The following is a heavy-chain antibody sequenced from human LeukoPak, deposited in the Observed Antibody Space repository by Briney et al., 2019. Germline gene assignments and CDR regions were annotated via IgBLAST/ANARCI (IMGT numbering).Heavy chain of an antibody. D-gene: IGHD2-2*01. J-gene: IGHJ4*02. CDR3: ARDVGEYCSSTNCYASVY. Sequence: GASVKVSCKASGYTFTGYYMHWVRQAPGQGLEWMGWINPNSGGTNYAQKFQGRVTMTRDTSISTAYMELSRLRSDDTAVYYCARDVGEYCSSTNCYASVYWGQGTLVTVSS. V-gene: IGHV1-2*02. CDR1: GYTFTGYY. CDR2: INPNSGGT.